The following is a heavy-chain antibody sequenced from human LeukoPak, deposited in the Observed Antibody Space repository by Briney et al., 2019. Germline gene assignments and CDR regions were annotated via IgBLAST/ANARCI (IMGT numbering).Heavy chain of an antibody. J-gene: IGHJ4*02. CDR3: ARDLYRIVVVPHYFDY. CDR1: GFTFSSYW. D-gene: IGHD3-22*01. CDR2: IKKDGSEN. V-gene: IGHV3-7*01. Sequence: GGSLRLSCAASGFTFSSYWMSWVRQAPGKGLEWVANIKKDGSENYYVDSVKGRFTISRDNAKNSLYLQMNSLRAEDTAVYYCARDLYRIVVVPHYFDYWGQGTLVTVSS.